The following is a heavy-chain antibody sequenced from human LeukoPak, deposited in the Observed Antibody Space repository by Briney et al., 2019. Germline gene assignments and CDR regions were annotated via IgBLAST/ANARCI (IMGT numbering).Heavy chain of an antibody. J-gene: IGHJ3*02. Sequence: GSLRLSCAASGFTFSNAWMSWVRQPPGKGLEWIGEINHSGSTNYNPSLKSRVTISVDTSKNQFSLKLSSVTAADTAVYYCARASSSWYGCDIWGQGTMVTVSS. CDR3: ARASSSWYGCDI. D-gene: IGHD6-13*01. CDR1: GFTFSNAW. CDR2: INHSGST. V-gene: IGHV4-34*01.